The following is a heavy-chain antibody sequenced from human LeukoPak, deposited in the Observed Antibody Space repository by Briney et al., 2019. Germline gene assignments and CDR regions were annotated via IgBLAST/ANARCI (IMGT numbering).Heavy chain of an antibody. V-gene: IGHV3-20*04. CDR2: INWNGGTT. Sequence: GGSLRLSCAASGFTFNDYGMSWVRQGPGKGLEWVSGINWNGGTTGYADSVRGRFTISRDNAKSSLYLQMNSLRAEDTALYYCARDKHYYDSSNYVWGQGTLVTVSS. D-gene: IGHD3-22*01. J-gene: IGHJ4*02. CDR1: GFTFNDYG. CDR3: ARDKHYYDSSNYV.